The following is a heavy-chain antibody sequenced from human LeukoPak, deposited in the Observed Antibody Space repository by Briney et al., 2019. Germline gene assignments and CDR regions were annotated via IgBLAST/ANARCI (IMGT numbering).Heavy chain of an antibody. D-gene: IGHD6-19*01. CDR3: AKDRIAVAGTFDS. J-gene: IGHJ4*02. V-gene: IGHV3-30*04. CDR2: ISYDGSNK. CDR1: GFTFSYYA. Sequence: PGGSLRLSCAASGFTFSYYAMHWVRQAPGKGLEWVAVISYDGSNKYYADSVKGRFTISRDNSKSTLYLQMNSLRAEDTAVYYCAKDRIAVAGTFDSWGQGTLVTVSS.